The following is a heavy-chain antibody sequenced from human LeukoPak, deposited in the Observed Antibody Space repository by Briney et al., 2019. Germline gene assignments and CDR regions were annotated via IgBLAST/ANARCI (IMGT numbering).Heavy chain of an antibody. V-gene: IGHV1-3*01. CDR2: INGGNGNT. Sequence: GASVKVSCKASGYTFTTYTIHWVRQAPGQRLEWMGWINGGNGNTKYSQKFQGRVTITRDTSASTAYMELSSLRSEDTAVYYCARDHSGQQLRRGNWFDPWGQGTLVTVSS. J-gene: IGHJ5*02. CDR3: ARDHSGQQLRRGNWFDP. CDR1: GYTFTTYT. D-gene: IGHD6-13*01.